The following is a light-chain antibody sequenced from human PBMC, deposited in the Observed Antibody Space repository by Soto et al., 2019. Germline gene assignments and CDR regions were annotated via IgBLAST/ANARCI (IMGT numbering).Light chain of an antibody. CDR1: SSDVGGYNF. CDR3: CSSTSSSPPWV. Sequence: LTQPVSVSGAPGQSITISCTGTSSDVGGYNFVSWYQQHPGKAPKLMIYDVSDRPSGVSNRFSASQSGNTASLTISGLQAEDEADYYCCSSTSSSPPWVFGTGTKVTVL. CDR2: DVS. J-gene: IGLJ1*01. V-gene: IGLV2-14*03.